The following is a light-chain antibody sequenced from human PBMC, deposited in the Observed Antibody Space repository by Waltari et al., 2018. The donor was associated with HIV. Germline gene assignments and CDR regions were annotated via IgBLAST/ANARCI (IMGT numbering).Light chain of an antibody. V-gene: IGKV1-9*01. CDR2: SAS. CDR3: QLLKTYVAA. J-gene: IGKJ4*01. CDR1: QDISTS. Sequence: DIRLTQSPSSLSASVGDRVTITCRASQDISTSLDWYQKKPGTATKLLIYSASTMQTGVPSRFAGGGSGTSFTLTISSLQSEDFAIYYYQLLKTYVAAFGGGTKVEI.